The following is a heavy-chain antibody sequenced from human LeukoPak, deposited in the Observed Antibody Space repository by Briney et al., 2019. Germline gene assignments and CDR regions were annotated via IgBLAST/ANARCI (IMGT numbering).Heavy chain of an antibody. Sequence: GGSLRLSCAASGFTFSSYSMNWVRQAPGKGLEWVSAISGSGGSTYYADSVKGRFTISRDNSKNTLYLQMNSLRAEDTAVYYCAKDPTSYCSGGSCYPGPFDYWGQGTLVTVSS. D-gene: IGHD2-15*01. J-gene: IGHJ4*02. CDR1: GFTFSSYS. V-gene: IGHV3-23*01. CDR2: ISGSGGST. CDR3: AKDPTSYCSGGSCYPGPFDY.